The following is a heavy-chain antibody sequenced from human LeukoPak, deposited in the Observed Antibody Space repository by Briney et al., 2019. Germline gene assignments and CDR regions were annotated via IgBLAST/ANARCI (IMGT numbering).Heavy chain of an antibody. Sequence: GGSLRLSCAASGFSFSTYWMSWVRQAPGKGLEWVANIKQEGGEKYYVDSVKGRFTISRDNAKNSLYLQMNSLRAEDTAVYYCAKGGLYCSSTSCYDEVFDYWGQGTLVTVSS. CDR2: IKQEGGEK. D-gene: IGHD2-2*01. CDR1: GFSFSTYW. CDR3: AKGGLYCSSTSCYDEVFDY. V-gene: IGHV3-7*01. J-gene: IGHJ4*02.